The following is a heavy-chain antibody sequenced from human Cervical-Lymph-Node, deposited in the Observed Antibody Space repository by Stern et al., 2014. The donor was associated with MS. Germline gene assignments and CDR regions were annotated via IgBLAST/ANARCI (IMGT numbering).Heavy chain of an antibody. J-gene: IGHJ4*02. CDR2: ISYDRNHK. V-gene: IGHV3-30*03. Sequence: QVQLVESGGALVQPGRSLRLSCAASGFTFSRYGMHWVRQAPGKGLALVTVISYDRNHKYYAASVKGRFTISRDNSKNTLHLQMNSVTPDDTAIYYCARDYEDTSMLFDHWGQGTLVTVSS. D-gene: IGHD2-8*01. CDR3: ARDYEDTSMLFDH. CDR1: GFTFSRYG.